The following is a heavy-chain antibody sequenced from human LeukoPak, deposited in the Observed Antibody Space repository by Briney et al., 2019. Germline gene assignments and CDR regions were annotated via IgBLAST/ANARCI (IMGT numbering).Heavy chain of an antibody. CDR2: IYRIGST. CDR1: GGSISSGGYS. V-gene: IGHV4-30-2*01. Sequence: SETLSLTCAVSGGSISSGGYSWSWIRQPPGRGLDWMGYIYRIGSTYYNPSLKSRVTISVDRSKNQFSLKLSSVTAADTAVYYCARASKDSRYCSSTSCSGAFDIWGQGTMVTVSS. D-gene: IGHD2-2*01. CDR3: ARASKDSRYCSSTSCSGAFDI. J-gene: IGHJ3*02.